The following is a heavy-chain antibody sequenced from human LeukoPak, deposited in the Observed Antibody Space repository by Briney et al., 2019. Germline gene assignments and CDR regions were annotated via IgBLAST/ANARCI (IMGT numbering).Heavy chain of an antibody. CDR3: ATDQGYSGYDP. D-gene: IGHD5-12*01. CDR2: INSDGSST. CDR1: GFTFSSYW. V-gene: IGHV3-74*01. Sequence: GGSLRLSCAASGFTFSSYWMHWVRQAPGKGLAWVSRINSDGSSTSYADSVKGRFTISRDNAKNTLYLQMNSLRAEDTAVYYCATDQGYSGYDPWGQGTLVTVSS. J-gene: IGHJ5*02.